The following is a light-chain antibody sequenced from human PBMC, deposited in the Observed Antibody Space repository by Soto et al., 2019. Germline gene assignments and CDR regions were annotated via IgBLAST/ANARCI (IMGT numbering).Light chain of an antibody. CDR3: QQYHNSPRT. V-gene: IGKV3-15*01. Sequence: EIVMTQSPATLSVSPGERATLSCRASQSVSVNLAWYQQKLGQAPRLLISGASTRATGIPARFSGSGSGTDFTLTISSLQPEDFAVYFCQQYHNSPRTFGQGTKVEVK. J-gene: IGKJ1*01. CDR1: QSVSVN. CDR2: GAS.